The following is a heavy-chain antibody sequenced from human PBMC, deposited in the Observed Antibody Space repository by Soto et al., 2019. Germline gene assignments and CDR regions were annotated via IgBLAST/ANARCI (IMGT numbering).Heavy chain of an antibody. CDR1: GGTFSSYA. J-gene: IGHJ6*02. CDR3: ARDHVNLGIDYYYGMDV. V-gene: IGHV1-69*01. CDR2: ISPIFGTA. D-gene: IGHD7-27*01. Sequence: QVQLVQSGAEVKKPGSSVKVSCKASGGTFSSYAISWVRQAPGQGLEWMGGISPIFGTANYAQKFQGRVTITADESTSTAYMELSSLRSEDTAVYYCARDHVNLGIDYYYGMDVWGQGTTVTVSS.